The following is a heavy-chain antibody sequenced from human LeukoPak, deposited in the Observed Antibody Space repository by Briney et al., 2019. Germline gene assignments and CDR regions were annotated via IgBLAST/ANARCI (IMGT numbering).Heavy chain of an antibody. J-gene: IGHJ6*02. CDR1: GFTFSSYG. CDR3: ARVLLPLYGMDV. CDR2: IWYDGSNE. Sequence: QSGGSLRLSCAASGFTFSSYGMHWVRQAPGKGLEWVAVIWYDGSNEYYADSVKGRFTISRDNSKNTLYLEMNSLRAEDTAVYYCARVLLPLYGMDVWGQGTTVTVSS. V-gene: IGHV3-33*01. D-gene: IGHD3-22*01.